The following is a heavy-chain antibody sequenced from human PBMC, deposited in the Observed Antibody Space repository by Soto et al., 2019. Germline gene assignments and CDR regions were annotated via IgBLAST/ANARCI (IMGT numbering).Heavy chain of an antibody. CDR3: VKSDGDYYYYYYMDV. J-gene: IGHJ6*03. D-gene: IGHD4-17*01. CDR2: ISGSGGST. V-gene: IGHV3-23*01. Sequence: GGSLRLSCAASGFTFSSYAMSWVRQAPGKGLEWVSAISGSGGSTYYADSVKGRFTISRDNSKNTLYLQMNSLRAEDTAVYYCVKSDGDYYYYYYMDVWGKGTTVTVSS. CDR1: GFTFSSYA.